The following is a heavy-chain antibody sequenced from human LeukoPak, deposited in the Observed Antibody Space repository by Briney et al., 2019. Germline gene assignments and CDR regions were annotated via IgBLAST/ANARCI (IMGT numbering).Heavy chain of an antibody. J-gene: IGHJ3*02. Sequence: GESLRISCKGSGYSFTSYWISWVRQMPGKGLEWMGRIDPSVSYTKYSTSFQGYVTISADKSISTAYLQWSSLKASDTAMYYCARRVKLGYCSSTSCFTLPDAFDIWGQGTMVTVSS. CDR1: GYSFTSYW. CDR2: IDPSVSYT. D-gene: IGHD2-2*02. CDR3: ARRVKLGYCSSTSCFTLPDAFDI. V-gene: IGHV5-10-1*01.